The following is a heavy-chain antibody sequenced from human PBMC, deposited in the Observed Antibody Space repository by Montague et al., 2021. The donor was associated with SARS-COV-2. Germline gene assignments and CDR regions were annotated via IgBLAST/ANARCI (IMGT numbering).Heavy chain of an antibody. J-gene: IGHJ4*02. CDR3: AKDRFSSGWFGGLDY. Sequence: SLRLSCAASGFTFSSYTITWVRQAPGKGLEWVSGISGSGGSTYYADSXKGRFTISRDNSKNTLYLQMNSLRAEDTAVYYCAKDRFSSGWFGGLDYWGQGTLVTVSS. D-gene: IGHD6-19*01. CDR1: GFTFSSYT. V-gene: IGHV3-23*01. CDR2: ISGSGGST.